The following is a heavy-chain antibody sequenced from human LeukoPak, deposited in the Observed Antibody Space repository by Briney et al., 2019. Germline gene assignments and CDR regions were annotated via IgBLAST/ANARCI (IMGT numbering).Heavy chain of an antibody. Sequence: PGGSLRLSCAASGFTFNKHAMTWVRQAPGKGLEWVSVVTDAGTIAYYADSVKGRFTISRDNAKNKVYLQMISLRAEGTALYYCAMLQTTNTDYWGQGTLVTVSS. V-gene: IGHV3-23*01. D-gene: IGHD5-12*01. J-gene: IGHJ4*02. CDR2: VTDAGTIA. CDR3: AMLQTTNTDY. CDR1: GFTFNKHA.